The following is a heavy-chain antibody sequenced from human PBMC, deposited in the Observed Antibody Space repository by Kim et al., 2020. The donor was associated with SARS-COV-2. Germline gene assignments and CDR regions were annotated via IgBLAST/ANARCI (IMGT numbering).Heavy chain of an antibody. J-gene: IGHJ3*02. V-gene: IGHV3-30-3*01. Sequence: GGSLRLSCAASGFTFSSYAMHWVRQAPGKGLEWVAVISYDGSNKYYADSVKGRFTISRDNSKNTLYLQMNSLRAEDTAVYYCARDGGDCSGGSCYFGGFDAFDIWGQGTMVTVSS. CDR2: ISYDGSNK. CDR1: GFTFSSYA. CDR3: ARDGGDCSGGSCYFGGFDAFDI. D-gene: IGHD2-15*01.